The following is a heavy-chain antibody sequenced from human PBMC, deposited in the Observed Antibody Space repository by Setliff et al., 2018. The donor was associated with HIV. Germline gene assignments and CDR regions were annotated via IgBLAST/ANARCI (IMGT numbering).Heavy chain of an antibody. J-gene: IGHJ4*02. Sequence: PSETLSLTCTVSGGSITTSTFYWGWIRQPPGKGLEWIGSIHYSGNTYYNPSLKSRAAISVDTSRNQFSLKLTSVSAADTAVYYCANMGGRYVGYFESWGQGTLVTVSS. D-gene: IGHD3-16*01. CDR1: GGSITTSTFY. V-gene: IGHV4-39*07. CDR2: IHYSGNT. CDR3: ANMGGRYVGYFES.